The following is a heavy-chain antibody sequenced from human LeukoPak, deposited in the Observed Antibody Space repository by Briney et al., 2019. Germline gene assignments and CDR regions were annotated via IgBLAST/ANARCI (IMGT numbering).Heavy chain of an antibody. CDR3: ASSPAYSSSWYAIDN. Sequence: GGSLRLSCAASGFTFSNYDMHWVRQAAGKGLEWDSAIGTAGDTYYPGSVKGRFTISRENAKNSLYLQMNSLSAGDTAVYYCASSPAYSSSWYAIDNWGQGTLVTVSS. CDR2: IGTAGDT. J-gene: IGHJ4*02. CDR1: GFTFSNYD. V-gene: IGHV3-13*01. D-gene: IGHD6-13*01.